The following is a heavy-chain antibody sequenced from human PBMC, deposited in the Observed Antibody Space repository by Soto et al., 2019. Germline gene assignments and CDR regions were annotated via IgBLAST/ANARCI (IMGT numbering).Heavy chain of an antibody. V-gene: IGHV4-59*01. CDR1: GGSISSYD. Sequence: SETLSLTSTVSGGSISSYDWSWIRQPPGKGLEWIGYIYYRGSTNYNPSLKSRVTISVGTSKKQFSLKLSSVTAADTALYYCARGSDYYQYGMDVWGQGTTVTVSS. CDR2: IYYRGST. CDR3: ARGSDYYQYGMDV. J-gene: IGHJ6*02.